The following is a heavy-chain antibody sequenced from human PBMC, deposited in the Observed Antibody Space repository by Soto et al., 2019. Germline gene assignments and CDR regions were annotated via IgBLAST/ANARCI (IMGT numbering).Heavy chain of an antibody. J-gene: IGHJ6*02. Sequence: ASVKVSCKASGYTFTSYGISWVRQAPGQGLDWMGWISAYNGNTNYAQKLQGRVTMTTDTSTSTAYMELRSLRSDDTAVYYCARAWFGELLSPYYYYGMDVWGQGTTVTVSS. CDR3: ARAWFGELLSPYYYYGMDV. V-gene: IGHV1-18*01. CDR1: GYTFTSYG. D-gene: IGHD3-10*01. CDR2: ISAYNGNT.